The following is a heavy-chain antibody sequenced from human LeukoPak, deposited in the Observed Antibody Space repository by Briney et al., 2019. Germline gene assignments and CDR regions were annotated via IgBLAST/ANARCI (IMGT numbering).Heavy chain of an antibody. J-gene: IGHJ3*02. CDR2: IKSKTDGGTT. V-gene: IGHV3-15*01. CDR3: TTEMAKGAFDI. CDR1: GFTFSNAW. D-gene: IGHD5-24*01. Sequence: GRSLRLSCAASGFTFSNAWMSWVRQAPGKGLEWDGRIKSKTDGGTTDYAAPVKGRFTISRDDSKNTLYLQMNSLKTEDTAVYYCTTEMAKGAFDIWGQGTMVTVSS.